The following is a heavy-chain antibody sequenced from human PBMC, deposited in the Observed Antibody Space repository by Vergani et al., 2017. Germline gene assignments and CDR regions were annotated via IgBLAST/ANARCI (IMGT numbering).Heavy chain of an antibody. V-gene: IGHV4-39*07. CDR2: IYYSGRT. Sequence: QLQLQESGPGLVKPSEILSLTLTVFGGSISSSSYYWGGIRQPPGKGLEWIGSIYYSGRTYYNPSIKRRVTISVDTAKNQFSLKLSSVTAADTAVYYCAADWYFDLWGRGTLVTVSS. CDR1: GGSISSSSYY. CDR3: AADWYFDL. J-gene: IGHJ2*01.